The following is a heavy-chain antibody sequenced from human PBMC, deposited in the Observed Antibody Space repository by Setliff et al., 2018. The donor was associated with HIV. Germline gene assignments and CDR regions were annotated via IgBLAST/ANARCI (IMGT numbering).Heavy chain of an antibody. CDR1: GGSISSGNHY. J-gene: IGHJ6*03. Sequence: PSETLSLTCTVSGGSISSGNHYWGWIRQPAGKGLEWIGHIHTSGATNYGPFLKSRVTTPLDTSKNQFSLTLTSVTAADTATYYCGRSVFGGVIGPGGYYFYMDVWGKGTTVTVSS. D-gene: IGHD3-16*02. CDR3: GRSVFGGVIGPGGYYFYMDV. V-gene: IGHV4-61*09. CDR2: IHTSGAT.